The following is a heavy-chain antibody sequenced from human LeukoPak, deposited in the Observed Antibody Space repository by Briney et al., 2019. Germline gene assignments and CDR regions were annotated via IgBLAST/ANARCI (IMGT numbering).Heavy chain of an antibody. D-gene: IGHD2-2*01. V-gene: IGHV3-21*01. CDR1: GFTFTSYS. J-gene: IGHJ6*03. CDR3: ARSCSSKTSCYIYYYYMDV. Sequence: PGGSLRLSCSASGFTFTSYSMNWVRQAPGKGLEWVSSISNRGDYIYYADSVKGRFTISRDNAKNSLYLQMESLRAEDTAVYYCARSCSSKTSCYIYYYYMDVWGKGTTVTVSS. CDR2: ISNRGDYI.